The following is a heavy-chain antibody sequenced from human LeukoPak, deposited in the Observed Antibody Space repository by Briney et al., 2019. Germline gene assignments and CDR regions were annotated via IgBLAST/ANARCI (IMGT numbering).Heavy chain of an antibody. CDR3: ARQTYYYDSSGFYYITIDWFDP. V-gene: IGHV4-39*01. CDR2: LYYSGST. Sequence: SETLSLTCTVSGGSISSSSYYWGWIRQPPGKGLEWIGSLYYSGSTYYNPSLKSRVTISVDTSKNQFSLKLTSVTAADTAVYYCARQTYYYDSSGFYYITIDWFDPWGQGTLVTVSS. D-gene: IGHD3-22*01. CDR1: GGSISSSSYY. J-gene: IGHJ5*02.